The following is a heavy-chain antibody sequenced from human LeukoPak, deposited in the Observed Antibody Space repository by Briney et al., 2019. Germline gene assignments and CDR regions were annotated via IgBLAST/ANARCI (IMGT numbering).Heavy chain of an antibody. V-gene: IGHV6-1*01. D-gene: IGHD6-13*01. J-gene: IGHJ5*02. CDR3: ARDQGTGVWAAADHVGSWDP. Sequence: SQTLSLTCAISGDSVSSNSAAWNWIRQSPSRGLEWLGRTYYRSKWYNDYAVSVKSRITINPDTSKNQFSLQLNSVTPEDTAVYYCARDQGTGVWAAADHVGSWDPWGQGTLVTVSS. CDR2: TYYRSKWYN. CDR1: GDSVSSNSAA.